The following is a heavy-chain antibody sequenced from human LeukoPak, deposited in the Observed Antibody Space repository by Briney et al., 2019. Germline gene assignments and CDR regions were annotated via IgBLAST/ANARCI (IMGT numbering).Heavy chain of an antibody. CDR2: ISWNSGSI. CDR3: AASSGWYSDAFDI. Sequence: PGGSLRLSCAASGFTFDDYAMHWVRQAPGKGLEWVSGISWNSGSIGYADSVKGRFTISRDNAKNSLYLQMNSLRAEDTALYYCAASSGWYSDAFDIWGQGTMVTVSS. CDR1: GFTFDDYA. V-gene: IGHV3-9*01. D-gene: IGHD6-19*01. J-gene: IGHJ3*02.